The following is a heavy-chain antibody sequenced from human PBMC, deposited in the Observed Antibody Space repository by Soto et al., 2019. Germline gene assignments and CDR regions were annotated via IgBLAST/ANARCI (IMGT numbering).Heavy chain of an antibody. V-gene: IGHV1-3*01. D-gene: IGHD1-20*01. J-gene: IGHJ6*02. CDR1: GYTFISYA. CDR3: ATEIHNWNDFKFGMDV. Sequence: ASVKVSCKASGYTFISYAMPWVRQAPGQRLEWMGWINAGNGNTKYAQKFQGRVTMTRDTSASTAYMELSSLRSEDTAVYYCATEIHNWNDFKFGMDVWGQGTTVTVSS. CDR2: INAGNGNT.